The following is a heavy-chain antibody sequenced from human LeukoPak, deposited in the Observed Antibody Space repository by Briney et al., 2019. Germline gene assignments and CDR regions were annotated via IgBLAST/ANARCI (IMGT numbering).Heavy chain of an antibody. CDR1: GFTFNNYA. V-gene: IGHV3-23*01. CDR2: ISGSGGTT. CDR3: AKVSGGGLYYDGMDV. J-gene: IGHJ6*02. Sequence: GGFLRLSCAASGFTFNNYAMNWVRQAPGKGLEWVSVISGSGGTTYYADSVKGRFTISRDGSKNTLYLQMNSLRAEDTAVYYCAKVSGGGLYYDGMDVWGQGTTVTVSS. D-gene: IGHD1-14*01.